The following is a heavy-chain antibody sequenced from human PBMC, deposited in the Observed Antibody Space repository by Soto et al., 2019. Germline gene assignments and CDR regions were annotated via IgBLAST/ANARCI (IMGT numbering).Heavy chain of an antibody. CDR2: IIPMFGIG. CDR3: ARAYRENYFYAMDV. D-gene: IGHD1-26*01. V-gene: IGHV1-69*01. J-gene: IGHJ6*02. CDR1: GGSFSNYA. Sequence: QVQLVQSGAEVKMPGSSVRVSCKASGGSFSNYAISWVRQAPGQGLEWMGGIIPMFGIGNYAEKFLGRVMMTADAYMSTSHMELSSLRSEDTAVYFCARAYRENYFYAMDVWGQGTTVTVSS.